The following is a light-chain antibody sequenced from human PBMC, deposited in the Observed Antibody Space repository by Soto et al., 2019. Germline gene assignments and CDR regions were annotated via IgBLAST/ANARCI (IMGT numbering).Light chain of an antibody. Sequence: EIVMTQSPASLSMSPGETGTLSCRASQSISNSLAWYQQKPGQAPSLLIYGASTRATGIPARFSGSGSGTEFTLTISSLQSEDSALYYCQQYNNWPPRTFGQGTKLEIK. J-gene: IGKJ2*01. CDR2: GAS. V-gene: IGKV3-15*01. CDR3: QQYNNWPPRT. CDR1: QSISNS.